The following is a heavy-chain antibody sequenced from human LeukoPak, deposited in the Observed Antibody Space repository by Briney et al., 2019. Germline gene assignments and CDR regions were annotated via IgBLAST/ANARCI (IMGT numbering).Heavy chain of an antibody. CDR3: AREGEATAMVIDY. CDR1: GYTFTIYG. V-gene: IGHV1-18*01. Sequence: AAVRVSCKASGYTFTIYGISWVRQAPGQGREWMGWISAYNHNTNYAEKLQGRVTMTTDTSTRKAYMELRRLRSDDTAVYSCAREGEATAMVIDYWGQGTLVTVSA. J-gene: IGHJ4*02. CDR2: ISAYNHNT. D-gene: IGHD5-18*01.